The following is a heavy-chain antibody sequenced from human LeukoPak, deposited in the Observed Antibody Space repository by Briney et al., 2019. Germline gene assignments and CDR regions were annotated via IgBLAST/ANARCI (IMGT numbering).Heavy chain of an antibody. CDR1: GGTFSSYA. CDR3: ARDQWASSTSCSP. J-gene: IGHJ5*02. Sequence: ASVKVSCKASGGTFSSYAISWVRQAPGQGLEWMGRIIPILGIANYARKFQGRVTITADKSTSTAYMELSSLRSEDTAVYYCARDQWASSTSCSPWGQGTLVTVSS. V-gene: IGHV1-69*04. D-gene: IGHD2-2*01. CDR2: IIPILGIA.